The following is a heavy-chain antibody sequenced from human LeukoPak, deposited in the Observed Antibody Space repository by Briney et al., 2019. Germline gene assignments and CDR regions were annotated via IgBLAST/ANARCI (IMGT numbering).Heavy chain of an antibody. D-gene: IGHD2-15*01. CDR2: INYSGST. CDR3: ARAPLGFCSGGTCKRYFDY. CDR1: GGSISSGDYY. J-gene: IGHJ4*02. V-gene: IGHV4-30-4*01. Sequence: SQTLSLTCTVYGGSISSGDYYWSWIRQPPGKGLEWIGYINYSGSTSYYPSLKSRATISVDTSRNQFSLKLSSVTAADTAVYYCARAPLGFCSGGTCKRYFDYWGQGTLVTVSS.